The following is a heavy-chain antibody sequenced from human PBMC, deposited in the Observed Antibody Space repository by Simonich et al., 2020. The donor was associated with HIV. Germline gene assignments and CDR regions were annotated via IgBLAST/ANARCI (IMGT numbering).Heavy chain of an antibody. Sequence: QVQLQQWGAGLLKPSETLSLTCAVYGVSFSGHYWNWIRQPPGKGLEWIGEINHSGSTNNSPSLKSRVTIAVDKSKNQFSLKLNSVTAADTAVYYCARETKGGTSPLAFDAFDIWGQGTMVTVSS. V-gene: IGHV4-34*01. D-gene: IGHD1-1*01. J-gene: IGHJ3*02. CDR3: ARETKGGTSPLAFDAFDI. CDR2: INHSGST. CDR1: GVSFSGHY.